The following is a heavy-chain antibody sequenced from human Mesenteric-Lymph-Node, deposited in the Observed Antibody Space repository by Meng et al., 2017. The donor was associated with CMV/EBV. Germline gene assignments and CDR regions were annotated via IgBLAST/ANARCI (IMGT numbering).Heavy chain of an antibody. CDR3: ARRYYGSGSTLGY. V-gene: IGHV3-53*01. CDR1: GINVIDNY. J-gene: IGHJ4*02. D-gene: IGHD3-10*01. Sequence: GGSLRLSCAVSGINVIDNYMSWVRQAPGKGLEWVSVLYTCGSTYYADSVEGRFTISRDGSITTVYMELSSLRSEDTAVYYCARRYYGSGSTLGYWGQGTPVTVSS. CDR2: LYTCGST.